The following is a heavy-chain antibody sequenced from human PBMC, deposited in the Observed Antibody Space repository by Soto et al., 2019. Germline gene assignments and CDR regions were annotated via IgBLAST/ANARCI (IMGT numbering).Heavy chain of an antibody. J-gene: IGHJ4*02. CDR2: INPNSGGT. D-gene: IGHD6-19*01. V-gene: IGHV1-2*04. CDR1: GYTFTGYY. Sequence: ASVKVSCKASGYTFTGYYMHWVRQAPGQGLEWMGWINPNSGGTNYAQKFQGWVTMTRDTSISTAYMELSRLRSDDTAVYYCARYHSSGWYYSDYCGPGTLVTVSS. CDR3: ARYHSSGWYYSDY.